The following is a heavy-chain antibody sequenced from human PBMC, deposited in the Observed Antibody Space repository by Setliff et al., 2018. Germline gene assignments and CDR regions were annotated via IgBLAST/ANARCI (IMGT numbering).Heavy chain of an antibody. Sequence: GASVKVSCKASGYTFTNYGFSWVRQAPGQGLEWMGWISVYNGKTKYAQKFQGRVTMTTDTSTRTAYMEVTSLRSDDTAVYYCATEKFPGDWGDYWGQGTLVTVSS. CDR1: GYTFTNYG. D-gene: IGHD2-21*01. J-gene: IGHJ4*02. CDR2: ISVYNGKT. CDR3: ATEKFPGDWGDY. V-gene: IGHV1-18*01.